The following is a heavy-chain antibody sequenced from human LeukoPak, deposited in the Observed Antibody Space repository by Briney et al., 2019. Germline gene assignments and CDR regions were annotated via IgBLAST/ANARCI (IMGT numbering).Heavy chain of an antibody. V-gene: IGHV5-51*01. CDR2: IYPGDSDT. J-gene: IGHJ5*02. D-gene: IGHD6-19*01. CDR3: ARTGQQWLPNNWFDP. Sequence: GESLKISCKGSGCSFTTYWIGWVRQMPGKGLEWMGIIYPGDSDTRYSPSFQGQVTISADKSISTAYLQWSSLKASDSAMYYCARTGQQWLPNNWFDPWGQGTLVTVSS. CDR1: GCSFTTYW.